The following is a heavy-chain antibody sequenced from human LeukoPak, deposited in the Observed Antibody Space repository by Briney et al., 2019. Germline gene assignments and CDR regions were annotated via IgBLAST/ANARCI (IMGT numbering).Heavy chain of an antibody. Sequence: GGSLRLSCAASGYTFSSYGMHWVRQAPGKGLEGVSFIRYDGSNEYYADSVRGRFTISRDNAKNSLFLQMNSLRAEDTAVYYCVRASYYYDTSGSPRGWFDPWGQGTLVTVSS. CDR2: IRYDGSNE. V-gene: IGHV3-30*02. CDR3: VRASYYYDTSGSPRGWFDP. J-gene: IGHJ5*02. CDR1: GYTFSSYG. D-gene: IGHD3-22*01.